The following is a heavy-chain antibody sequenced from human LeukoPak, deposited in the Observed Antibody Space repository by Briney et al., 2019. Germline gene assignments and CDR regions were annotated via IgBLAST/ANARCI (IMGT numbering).Heavy chain of an antibody. D-gene: IGHD3-3*01. CDR2: IYPGDSDT. Sequence: AGESLKISCKGSGYSFTSYWIGWVRQMLGKGLEWMGIIYPGDSDTRYSPSFQGQVTISADKSISTAYLQWSSLKASDTAMYYCARRITIFGVVNSGFDYWGQGTLVTVSS. CDR3: ARRITIFGVVNSGFDY. V-gene: IGHV5-51*01. CDR1: GYSFTSYW. J-gene: IGHJ4*02.